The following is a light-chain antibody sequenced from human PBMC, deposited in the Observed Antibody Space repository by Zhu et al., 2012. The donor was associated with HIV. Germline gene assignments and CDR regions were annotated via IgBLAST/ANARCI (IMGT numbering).Light chain of an antibody. V-gene: IGKV1-39*01. J-gene: IGKJ1*01. Sequence: DIQMTQSPSSLSASIGDRVTITCRASQSISSYLNWYQQKPGKAPKLLIYAASSLQSGVPFRFSGSGSGTDFTLTISSLQPDDFATYYCQQSYSSPWTFGQGTKLEIK. CDR3: QQSYSSPWT. CDR1: QSISSY. CDR2: AAS.